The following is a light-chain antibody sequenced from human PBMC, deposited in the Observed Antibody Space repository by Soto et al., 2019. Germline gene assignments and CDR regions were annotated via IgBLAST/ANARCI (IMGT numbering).Light chain of an antibody. J-gene: IGKJ1*01. CDR2: GAS. Sequence: EIVLTQSPATLASSPGEGATLSCRASQSVSKYLAWYQQKPGQAPRLLIYGASSRATGIPDSFSGSGSGTDFTLTISRLEPEDFAVYYCQQYRGSPQTFGEGTKVEIK. CDR1: QSVSKY. CDR3: QQYRGSPQT. V-gene: IGKV3-20*01.